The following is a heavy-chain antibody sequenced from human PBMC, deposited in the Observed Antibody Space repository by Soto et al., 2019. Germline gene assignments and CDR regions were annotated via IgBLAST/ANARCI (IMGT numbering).Heavy chain of an antibody. J-gene: IGHJ4*02. CDR3: ARAPQLVATGSTGFDX. CDR2: ISSSTLTI. V-gene: IGHV3-48*02. Sequence: GGSLRLSCAASGFPFSTYSMSWVRQAPGKGLEWISYISSSTLTIFYADSVKGRFTISRDTAQNSLYLQMNSLRDEDTAVYYCARAPQLVATGSTGFDXWGQGTTVTVSX. D-gene: IGHD6-13*01. CDR1: GFPFSTYS.